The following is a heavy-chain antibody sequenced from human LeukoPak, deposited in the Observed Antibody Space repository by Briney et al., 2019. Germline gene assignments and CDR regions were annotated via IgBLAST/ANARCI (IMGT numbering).Heavy chain of an antibody. CDR1: GFTFSSSA. D-gene: IGHD6-13*01. CDR3: VKSPSTSWHIDY. Sequence: GSLRLSCSASGFTFSSSAMHWFRRAPGKGLQYVSAISSNGGSTYHEDSLKGGFTISRENSKNTLYLQMSSLRAEDTAVYYCVKSPSTSWHIDYWGQGTLVTVSS. V-gene: IGHV3-64D*06. J-gene: IGHJ4*02. CDR2: ISSNGGST.